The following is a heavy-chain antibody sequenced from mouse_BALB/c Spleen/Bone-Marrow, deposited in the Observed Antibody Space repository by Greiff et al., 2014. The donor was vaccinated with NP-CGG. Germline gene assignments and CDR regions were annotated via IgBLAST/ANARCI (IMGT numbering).Heavy chain of an antibody. Sequence: VQLQQSGAEPVRPGVSVKISCKGSGYTFTDYAMHWVKQSHAKSLEWIGIISSSYGDATYNQKFKGKATMTVDKSSNTAYMELARLTSEDSAIYYCARGLSYYYGTSYYFDYWGQGTTLTVSS. CDR3: ARGLSYYYGTSYYFDY. V-gene: IGHV1S137*01. CDR2: ISSSYGDA. CDR1: GYTFTDYA. J-gene: IGHJ2*01. D-gene: IGHD1-1*01.